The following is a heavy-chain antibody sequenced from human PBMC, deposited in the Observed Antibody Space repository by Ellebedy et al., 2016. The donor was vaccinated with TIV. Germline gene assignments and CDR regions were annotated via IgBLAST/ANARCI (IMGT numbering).Heavy chain of an antibody. Sequence: SETLSLXXTVSGDSVSRRSYYWSWIRQSPGKGLEWIGYIYSSGSTKYNPSLKSRLTISADTSKKHFSLRLNSATAADTAVYYCTYGINSDAFDIWGHGTLVTASS. CDR1: GDSVSRRSYY. D-gene: IGHD3-10*01. CDR2: IYSSGST. V-gene: IGHV4-61*03. J-gene: IGHJ3*02. CDR3: TYGINSDAFDI.